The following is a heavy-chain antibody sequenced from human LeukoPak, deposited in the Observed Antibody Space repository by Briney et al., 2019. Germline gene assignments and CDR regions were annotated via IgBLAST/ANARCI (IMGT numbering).Heavy chain of an antibody. CDR1: GFTFSSYG. CDR2: IWYDGSNK. J-gene: IGHJ4*02. V-gene: IGHV3-33*01. Sequence: PGGSLRLSCAASGFTFSSYGMHWVRQAPGKGLEWVAVIWYDGSNKYYADSVKGRFTISRDNSKNTLYLQMNSLRAEDTAVYYCARAGHADSFDYWGRGALVTVSS. D-gene: IGHD2-21*01. CDR3: ARAGHADSFDY.